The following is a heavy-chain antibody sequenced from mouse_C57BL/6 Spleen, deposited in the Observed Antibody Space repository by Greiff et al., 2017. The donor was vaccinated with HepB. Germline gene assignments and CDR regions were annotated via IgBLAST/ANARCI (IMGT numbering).Heavy chain of an antibody. J-gene: IGHJ3*01. CDR2: ISSGGSYT. CDR1: GFTFSSYG. V-gene: IGHV5-6*01. Sequence: EVQVVESGGDLVKPGGSLKLSCAASGFTFSSYGMSWVRQTPDKRLEWVATISSGGSYTYYPDSVKGRFTISRDNAKNTLYLQMSSLKSEDTAMYYCARRRDGNYDYDGAWFAYWGQGTLVTVSA. D-gene: IGHD2-4*01. CDR3: ARRRDGNYDYDGAWFAY.